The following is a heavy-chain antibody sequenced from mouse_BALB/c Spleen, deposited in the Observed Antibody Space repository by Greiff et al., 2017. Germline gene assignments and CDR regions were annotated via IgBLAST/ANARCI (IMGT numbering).Heavy chain of an antibody. D-gene: IGHD2-4*01. V-gene: IGHV5-17*02. J-gene: IGHJ3*01. CDR1: GFTFSSFG. Sequence: EVQRVESGGGLVQPGGSRKLSCAASGFTFSSFGMHWVRQAPEKGLEWVAYISSGSSTIYYADTVKGRFTISRDNPKNTLFLQMTSLRSEDTAMYYCARPPSTMITTFAYWGQGTLVTVSA. CDR3: ARPPSTMITTFAY. CDR2: ISSGSSTI.